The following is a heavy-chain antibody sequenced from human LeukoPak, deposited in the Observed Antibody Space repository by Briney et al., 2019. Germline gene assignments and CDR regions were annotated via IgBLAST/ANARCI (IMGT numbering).Heavy chain of an antibody. Sequence: GGSLRLSCGASGFTFSSYGMHWVRQAPGKGLEWVAFIRYDGSKKSHADSVKGRFTISRDNSKNTLYLQMNSLRAEDTAVYYCAVDSSGYYVGYMDVWGKGTTVTISS. CDR2: IRYDGSKK. CDR1: GFTFSSYG. CDR3: AVDSSGYYVGYMDV. V-gene: IGHV3-30*02. J-gene: IGHJ6*03. D-gene: IGHD3-22*01.